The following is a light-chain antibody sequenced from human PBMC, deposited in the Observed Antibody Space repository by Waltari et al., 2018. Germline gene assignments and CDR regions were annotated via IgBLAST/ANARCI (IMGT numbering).Light chain of an antibody. CDR3: FQALQTPFT. V-gene: IGKV2-28*01. CDR1: QNLLHTNGYNY. Sequence: DIVMTQSPLSLPVTPGEPASISCRSSQNLLHTNGYNYLDWYLQKPGQSPQLLIYLGSNRASGVPDRFSGSGSGTDFTLKISSVEAEDVGVYYCFQALQTPFTFGPGTKVDIK. CDR2: LGS. J-gene: IGKJ3*01.